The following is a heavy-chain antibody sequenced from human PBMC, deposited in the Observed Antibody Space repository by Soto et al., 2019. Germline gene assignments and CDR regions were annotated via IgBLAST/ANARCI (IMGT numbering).Heavy chain of an antibody. CDR1: GYTFTIYY. CDR3: ARAAEYYYDSSGYSNFDY. V-gene: IGHV1-46*01. CDR2: INPSGGST. Sequence: ASVKVSCKASGYTFTIYYMHWVRQAPGQGLEWMGIINPSGGSTSYAQKFQGRVTMTRDTSTSTVYMELSSLRSEDTAVYYCARAAEYYYDSSGYSNFDYWGQGTLVTVSS. D-gene: IGHD3-22*01. J-gene: IGHJ4*02.